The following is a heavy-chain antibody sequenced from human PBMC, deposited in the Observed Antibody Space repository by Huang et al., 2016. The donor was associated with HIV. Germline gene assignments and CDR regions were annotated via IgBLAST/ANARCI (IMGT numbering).Heavy chain of an antibody. D-gene: IGHD3-10*01. Sequence: QVQLQESGPGLVKPSETLSLTCTVSGGSIKSHFWSWLRQPPGKALEWIGSIHNTVNKKYNPSLKSRVTRSLDTAKNHFSLRLSSVTAADTAVYFCAGDSRPLEGYFYGSGIHYSDAFDIWGQGKMVTVAS. V-gene: IGHV4-59*11. CDR1: GGSIKSHF. CDR3: AGDSRPLEGYFYGSGIHYSDAFDI. CDR2: IHNTVNK. J-gene: IGHJ3*02.